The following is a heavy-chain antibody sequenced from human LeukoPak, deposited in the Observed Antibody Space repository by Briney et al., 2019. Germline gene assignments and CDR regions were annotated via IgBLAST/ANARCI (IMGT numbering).Heavy chain of an antibody. V-gene: IGHV4-4*07. D-gene: IGHD6-13*01. CDR1: GGSISSYY. CDR2: IYASGST. CDR3: ARSCIAAAGLYYFDY. J-gene: IGHJ4*02. Sequence: SETLSLTCTVSGGSISSYYWSWIRQPAGKGLEWIGRIYASGSTNYNPSLKSRVTMSVDTSKNQFSLKLSSVTAADTAVYYCARSCIAAAGLYYFDYWGQGTLVTVSS.